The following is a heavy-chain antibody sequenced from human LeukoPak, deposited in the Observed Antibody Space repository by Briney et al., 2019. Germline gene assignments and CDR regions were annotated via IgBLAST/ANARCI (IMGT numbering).Heavy chain of an antibody. V-gene: IGHV5-51*01. CDR1: GYSFTSYW. J-gene: IGHJ4*02. CDR3: ARPRLNGWYYFDY. D-gene: IGHD6-19*01. Sequence: GESLKISCTGSGYSFTSYWIGWVRQMPGKGLEWMGIIYPGDSDTRYSPSFQGQVTIPADKSISTAYLQWSSLKASDTAMYYCARPRLNGWYYFDYWGQGTLVTVSS. CDR2: IYPGDSDT.